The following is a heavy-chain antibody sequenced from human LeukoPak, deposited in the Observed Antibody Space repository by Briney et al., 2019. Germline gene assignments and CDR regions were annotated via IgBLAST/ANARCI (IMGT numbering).Heavy chain of an antibody. J-gene: IGHJ4*02. CDR3: ARLDCISNTCYNY. CDR1: GDSITSDY. Sequence: SETLFLTCNVSGDSITSDYWSWIRQSPGKGLEWIGYINYGGNSDYNPSLNSRVTISVNRSKKQVSLKMRSMTAADTAVYYCARLDCISNTCYNYWAPGALVTVSS. V-gene: IGHV4-59*08. CDR2: INYGGNS. D-gene: IGHD3-10*01.